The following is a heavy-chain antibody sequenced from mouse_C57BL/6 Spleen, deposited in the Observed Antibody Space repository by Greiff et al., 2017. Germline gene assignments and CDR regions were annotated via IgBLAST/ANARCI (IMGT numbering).Heavy chain of an antibody. V-gene: IGHV1-82*01. CDR3: ARGTGTWDYAMDY. CDR2: INPGDGDT. CDR1: GYAFSSSW. D-gene: IGHD4-1*01. Sequence: QVQLQQSGPELVKPGASVKISCKASGYAFSSSWMNWVKQRPGKGLEWIGRINPGDGDTNYNGKFKGKVTLTADKSSSTDYMQLSSLTSEDSAVYFCARGTGTWDYAMDYWGQGTSVTVSS. J-gene: IGHJ4*01.